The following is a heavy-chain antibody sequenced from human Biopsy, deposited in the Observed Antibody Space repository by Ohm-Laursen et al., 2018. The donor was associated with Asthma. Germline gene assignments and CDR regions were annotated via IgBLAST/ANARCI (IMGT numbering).Heavy chain of an antibody. CDR1: GFPFSNYV. V-gene: IGHV3-23*01. D-gene: IGHD1-26*01. CDR3: PKDVFPGWELRRGPDY. Sequence: GSLRLSCAASGFPFSNYVMSWVRQAPGKGLEWVSSITGSGGFTYYADSVKGRFTISRDNSKNTLHLEMNSLRVEDTAVYYCPKDVFPGWELRRGPDYWGQGTLVTVSS. J-gene: IGHJ4*02. CDR2: ITGSGGFT.